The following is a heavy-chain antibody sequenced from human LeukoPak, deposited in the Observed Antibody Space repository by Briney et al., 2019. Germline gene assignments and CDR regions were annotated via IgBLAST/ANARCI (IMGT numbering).Heavy chain of an antibody. CDR3: VKFSNRNQYDSSGYPDS. J-gene: IGHJ4*02. V-gene: IGHV3-23*01. Sequence: PGGSLRLSWAASGFTFSSYAMSWVRQAPGKGLEWVSAISGSGGAPYYVDSAKGRFTISRDNSKNTLYLQMNSLRAEDTAVYYCVKFSNRNQYDSSGYPDSWGQGTLVTVSS. CDR2: ISGSGGAP. CDR1: GFTFSSYA. D-gene: IGHD3-22*01.